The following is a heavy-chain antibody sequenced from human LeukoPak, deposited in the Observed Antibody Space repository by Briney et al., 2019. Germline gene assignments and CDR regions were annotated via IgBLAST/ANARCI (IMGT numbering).Heavy chain of an antibody. CDR2: IYHSGST. CDR1: GYSISSGYY. J-gene: IGHJ4*02. V-gene: IGHV4-38-2*02. D-gene: IGHD4-17*01. Sequence: PSETLSLTCTVSGYSISSGYYWGWIRQPPGKGLEWIGSIYHSGSTYYNPSLKSRVTISVDTSKNQFSLKLSSVTAADTAVYYCASLYGDSPDPFDCWGQGTLVTVSS. CDR3: ASLYGDSPDPFDC.